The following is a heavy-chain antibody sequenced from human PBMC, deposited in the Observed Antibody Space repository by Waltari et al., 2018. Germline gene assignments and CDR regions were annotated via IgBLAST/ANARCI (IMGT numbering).Heavy chain of an antibody. CDR3: ATDPTVTTRVGWFDP. D-gene: IGHD4-4*01. Sequence: QVQLVQSGAEVKKPGASVKVSCKVSGYTLTELSMHWVRQAPGKGLEWMGGCDLEDGATIFAQKCQGRFTMTEDTSTDTAYMELSSLRSEDTAVYYCATDPTVTTRVGWFDPWGQGTLVTVSS. J-gene: IGHJ5*02. CDR1: GYTLTELS. V-gene: IGHV1-24*01. CDR2: CDLEDGAT.